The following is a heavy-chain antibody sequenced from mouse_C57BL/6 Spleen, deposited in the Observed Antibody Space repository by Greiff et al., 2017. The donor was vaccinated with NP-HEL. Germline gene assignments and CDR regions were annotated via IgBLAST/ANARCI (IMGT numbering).Heavy chain of an antibody. Sequence: VQRVESGAELMKPGASVKLSCKATGYTFTGYWIEWVKQRPGHGLEWIGEILPGSGSTNYNEKFKGKATFPADTSSNTAYMQLSSLTTEDAAIYYCARRGRSNLAWFAYWGQGTLVTVSA. CDR1: GYTFTGYW. CDR3: ARRGRSNLAWFAY. V-gene: IGHV1-9*01. D-gene: IGHD2-5*01. CDR2: ILPGSGST. J-gene: IGHJ3*01.